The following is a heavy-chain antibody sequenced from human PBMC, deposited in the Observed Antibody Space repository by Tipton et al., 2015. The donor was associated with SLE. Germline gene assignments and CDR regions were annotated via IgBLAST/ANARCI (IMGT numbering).Heavy chain of an antibody. CDR3: ARVPSGQGAYHFDS. Sequence: TLSLTCAVSGGSFGGAYWTWIRQPPGKGLEWIGECISHGSSTNYNPSLESRVTISVDVSKNQYSLKLTSVTTADTAVYYCARVPSGQGAYHFDSWGQGTMVIVS. CDR2: CISHGSST. D-gene: IGHD1-26*01. J-gene: IGHJ4*02. V-gene: IGHV4-34*01. CDR1: GGSFGGAY.